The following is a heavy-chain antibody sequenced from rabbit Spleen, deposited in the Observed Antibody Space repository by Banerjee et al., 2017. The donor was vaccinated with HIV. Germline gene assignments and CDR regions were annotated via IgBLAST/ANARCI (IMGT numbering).Heavy chain of an antibody. CDR3: ARDTGSSFSSYGMDL. J-gene: IGHJ6*01. CDR2: AYAGSSGYT. CDR1: GFSFNSGYD. V-gene: IGHV1S40*01. D-gene: IGHD8-1*01. Sequence: QSLEESGGGLVKPGASLTLTCKASGFSFNSGYDMCWVRQAPGKGLEWVACAYAGSSGYTYYATWATGRFTCSKTSSTTVTLQMTSLTAADTATYFCARDTGSSFSSYGMDLWGPGPWSPS.